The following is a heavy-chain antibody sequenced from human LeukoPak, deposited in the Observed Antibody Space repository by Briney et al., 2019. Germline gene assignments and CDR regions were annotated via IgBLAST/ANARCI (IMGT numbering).Heavy chain of an antibody. CDR2: MYHRGST. J-gene: IGHJ6*02. V-gene: IGHV4-31*03. D-gene: IGHD3-3*01. CDR3: ARVNYYGFWSGYQSYSYNEIDV. Sequence: PSETLSLTCTVSGASISSGTYYWSWIRQLPGKGLEWIGHMYHRGSTYYNPSLKSRLTISLDMSKSQFSLMLSSVTAADTAVYYCARVNYYGFWSGYQSYSYNEIDVWGQGTTVTVSS. CDR1: GASISSGTYY.